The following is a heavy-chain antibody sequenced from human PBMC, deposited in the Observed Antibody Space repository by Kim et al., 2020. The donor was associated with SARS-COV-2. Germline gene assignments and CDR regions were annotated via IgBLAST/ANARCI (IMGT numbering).Heavy chain of an antibody. V-gene: IGHV3-23*01. CDR2: ISRSGGNT. J-gene: IGHJ3*02. CDR3: AKRGSPAEYAFDI. D-gene: IGHD3-10*01. CDR1: GFIFSSYA. Sequence: GGSLRLSCAASGFIFSSYAMNWVRQAPGKGLEWVSAISRSGGNTYYADSVKGRFTISRDNSKNTLLLQMNSLRAEYTAVYYCAKRGSPAEYAFDIWGQGTMVTVSS.